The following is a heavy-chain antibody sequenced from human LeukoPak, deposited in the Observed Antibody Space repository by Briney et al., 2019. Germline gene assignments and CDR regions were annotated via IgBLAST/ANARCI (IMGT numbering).Heavy chain of an antibody. V-gene: IGHV1-58*02. Sequence: SVRVSCKASGFTFTSSAMQWVRQARGQRLEWIGWIVVGSGNTNYAQKFQGRVTMTRDTSTSTVYMELSSLRSEDTAVYYCARQRRQWLVLLFDYWGQGTLVTVSS. J-gene: IGHJ4*02. CDR2: IVVGSGNT. CDR1: GFTFTSSA. CDR3: ARQRRQWLVLLFDY. D-gene: IGHD6-19*01.